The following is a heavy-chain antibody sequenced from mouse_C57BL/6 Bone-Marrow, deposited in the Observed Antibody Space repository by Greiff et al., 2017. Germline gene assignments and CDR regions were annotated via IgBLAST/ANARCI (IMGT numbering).Heavy chain of an antibody. D-gene: IGHD2-3*01. J-gene: IGHJ4*01. Sequence: EVQLQASGGGLVQPGGSLKLSCAASGFTFSDYGMAWVRQAPRKGPEWVAFISNLAYSIYYADTVTGRFTISRENAKNTLYLEMSSLRSEDTAMYYCARHDDYYAMDYWGQGTSVTVSS. CDR3: ARHDDYYAMDY. V-gene: IGHV5-15*01. CDR1: GFTFSDYG. CDR2: ISNLAYSI.